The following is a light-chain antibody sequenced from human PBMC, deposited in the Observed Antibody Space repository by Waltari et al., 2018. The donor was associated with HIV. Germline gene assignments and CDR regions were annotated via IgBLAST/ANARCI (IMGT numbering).Light chain of an antibody. CDR2: DVS. J-gene: IGLJ3*02. CDR1: SGAIGGYNY. Sequence: QSALTQPASVSGSPGQSITISCTVTSGAIGGYNYVSWYQQHPDKAPKVLIYDVSSRPSGVSTRFYGSKPGNTASLTISGLQAEDEAEYYCSSYASGSSIWVFGGGTKLTVL. V-gene: IGLV2-14*03. CDR3: SSYASGSSIWV.